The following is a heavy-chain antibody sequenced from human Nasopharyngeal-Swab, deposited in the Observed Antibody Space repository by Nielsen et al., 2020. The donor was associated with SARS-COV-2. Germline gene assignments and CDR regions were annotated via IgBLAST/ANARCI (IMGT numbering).Heavy chain of an antibody. D-gene: IGHD3-22*01. Sequence: GESLKISCAASGFTFNDAWMSWVRQAPGKGLEWVGRIKSKTDGGTTDYAAPVKGRFTISRDDSKNTLYLQMNSLKTEDTAVYFCTTEMYYYDSSGPDAFDVWGQGTMVTVSS. CDR3: TTEMYYYDSSGPDAFDV. V-gene: IGHV3-15*01. J-gene: IGHJ3*01. CDR1: GFTFNDAW. CDR2: IKSKTDGGTT.